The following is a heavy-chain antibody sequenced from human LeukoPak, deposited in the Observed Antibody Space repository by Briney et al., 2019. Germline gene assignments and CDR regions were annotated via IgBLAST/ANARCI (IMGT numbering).Heavy chain of an antibody. V-gene: IGHV1-18*01. CDR1: GYTFTSYG. D-gene: IGHD6-13*01. CDR3: ARDTSYSWYDTFGDY. Sequence: ASVKVSCKASGYTFTSYGISWVRHAPGQGLEWMGWISASNGNTDHAQKFQGRVTMTTDTSTTTAYMELRSLRSDDTAVYYCARDTSYSWYDTFGDYWGQGTLVTVSS. J-gene: IGHJ4*02. CDR2: ISASNGNT.